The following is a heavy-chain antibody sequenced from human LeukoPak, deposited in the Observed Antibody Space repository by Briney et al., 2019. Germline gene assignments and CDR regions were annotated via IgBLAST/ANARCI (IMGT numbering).Heavy chain of an antibody. CDR1: GFTFSSYA. CDR2: ISGSGGST. Sequence: GSLRLSCAASGFTFSSYAMSWVRQAPGKGLEWVSAISGSGGSTYYADSVKGRFTISRDNSKNTLYLQMNSLRAEDTAVYYCTSGRITIFGVVRSFDYWGQGTLVTVSS. D-gene: IGHD3-3*01. J-gene: IGHJ4*02. V-gene: IGHV3-23*01. CDR3: TSGRITIFGVVRSFDY.